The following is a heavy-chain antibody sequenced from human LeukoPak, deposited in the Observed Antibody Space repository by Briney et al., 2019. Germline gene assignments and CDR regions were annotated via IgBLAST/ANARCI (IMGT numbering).Heavy chain of an antibody. Sequence: SETLSLTCTVSGGSISSSSYYWGWIRQPPGKGLEWIGSIYYSGSTYYNPSLKSRVTISVDTSKNQFSLKLSSVTAADTAVYYCARQHWSDYYYMDVWGKGTTVTVSS. D-gene: IGHD2-8*02. CDR3: ARQHWSDYYYMDV. CDR2: IYYSGST. J-gene: IGHJ6*03. CDR1: GGSISSSSYY. V-gene: IGHV4-39*01.